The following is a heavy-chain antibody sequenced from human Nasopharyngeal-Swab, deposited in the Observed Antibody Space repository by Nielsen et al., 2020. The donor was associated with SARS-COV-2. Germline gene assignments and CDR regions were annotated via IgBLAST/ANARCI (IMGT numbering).Heavy chain of an antibody. CDR3: AGGNSADH. CDR1: GFTFSSYW. Sequence: GESLKLSCAASGFTFSSYWMSWVRQAPGKGLEWVANIKEDGSEQYYVDSVKGRFTISRDNAKNSLYLQMNSLRAEDTAAYYCAGGNSADHWGQGTLVTVSS. CDR2: IKEDGSEQ. D-gene: IGHD4-23*01. J-gene: IGHJ4*02. V-gene: IGHV3-7*03.